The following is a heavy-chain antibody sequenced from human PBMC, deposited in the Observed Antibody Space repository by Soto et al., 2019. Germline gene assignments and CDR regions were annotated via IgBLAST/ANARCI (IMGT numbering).Heavy chain of an antibody. Sequence: ETLSLTCTVSGGSVSSGSYYWSWIRQPPGKGLEWIGYIYYSGGTNYNPSLKSRVTISVDTSKNQFSLKLSSVTAADTAVYYCARFRSGYVYYGMDVWGQGTTVTFSS. CDR1: GGSVSSGSYY. J-gene: IGHJ6*02. CDR2: IYYSGGT. D-gene: IGHD6-19*01. V-gene: IGHV4-61*01. CDR3: ARFRSGYVYYGMDV.